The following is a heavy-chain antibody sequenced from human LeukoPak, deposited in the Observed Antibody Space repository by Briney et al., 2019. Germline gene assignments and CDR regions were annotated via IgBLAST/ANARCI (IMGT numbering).Heavy chain of an antibody. V-gene: IGHV1-46*01. CDR3: ARTSSVVSGYWYY. Sequence: ASVTVSCKTSGFTFSNSAIQWVRQARGQPLEWMGIINPSGGSTSYAQKFQGRVTMTRDMSTSTVYMELSSLRSEDTAVYYCARTSSVVSGYWYYWGQGTLVTVSS. J-gene: IGHJ4*02. CDR2: INPSGGST. D-gene: IGHD3-22*01. CDR1: GFTFSNSA.